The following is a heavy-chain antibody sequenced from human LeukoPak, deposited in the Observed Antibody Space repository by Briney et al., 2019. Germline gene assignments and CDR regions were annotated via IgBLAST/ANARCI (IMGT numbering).Heavy chain of an antibody. CDR3: AGDRKGYDY. Sequence: SETLSLTCTVSGGSISSYYWSWIRQPPGKGLEWIGYIYYSGSTNYSPSLKSRVTISVDTSKNQFSLKLSSVTAADTAVYYCAGDRKGYDYWGQGTLVTVSS. D-gene: IGHD1-14*01. V-gene: IGHV4-59*08. J-gene: IGHJ4*02. CDR1: GGSISSYY. CDR2: IYYSGST.